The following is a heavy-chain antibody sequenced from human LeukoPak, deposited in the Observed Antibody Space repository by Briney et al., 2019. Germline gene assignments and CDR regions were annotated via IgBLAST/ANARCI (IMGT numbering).Heavy chain of an antibody. V-gene: IGHV4-59*08. D-gene: IGHD3-16*01. CDR1: GGSISTYY. J-gene: IGHJ5*02. CDR2: VYYSGTI. Sequence: PSETLSLTCTVSGGSISTYYWSWIRQPPGKGLEWIGYVYYSGTINYNPSLKSRVTISVDASKHQLSLKLNSVTAADTAVYYCARHNDFTLGGWFDPWGQGTLVTVSS. CDR3: ARHNDFTLGGWFDP.